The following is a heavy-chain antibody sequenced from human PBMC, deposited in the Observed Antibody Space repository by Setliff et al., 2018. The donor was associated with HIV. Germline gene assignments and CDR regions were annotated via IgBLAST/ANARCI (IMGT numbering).Heavy chain of an antibody. CDR2: IYYSGST. D-gene: IGHD6-19*01. CDR1: GGSISGSNYY. J-gene: IGHJ4*02. CDR3: ARQQHSSDLKIWNY. V-gene: IGHV4-39*01. Sequence: PSETLSLTCTVSGGSISGSNYYWGGIRQPPGKGLEWVGSIYYSGSTYYSPSLKSRVTISVDTSKNQYSLTLTSVTAADTAVYYCARQQHSSDLKIWNYWGQGTLVTVSS.